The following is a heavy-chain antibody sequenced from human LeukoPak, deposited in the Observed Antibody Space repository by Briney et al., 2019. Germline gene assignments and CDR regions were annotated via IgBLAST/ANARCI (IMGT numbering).Heavy chain of an antibody. D-gene: IGHD3-10*01. J-gene: IGHJ4*02. CDR1: GFTFSSYW. V-gene: IGHV3-7*01. CDR3: ARLQYYHFDC. CDR2: IKEDGSEK. Sequence: GGSLRLSCAASGFTFSSYWMSWVRQAPGKGLEGVANIKEDGSEKYYVGSVKGRFTISRDNAKNSLYLQMNSLRAEDTAVYYCARLQYYHFDCWGQGTLVTVSS.